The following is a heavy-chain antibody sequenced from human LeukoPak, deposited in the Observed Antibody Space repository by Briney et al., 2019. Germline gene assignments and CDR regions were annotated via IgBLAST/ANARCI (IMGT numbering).Heavy chain of an antibody. V-gene: IGHV4-28*01. CDR1: GYSISTSNW. CDR3: ARYDILTGLQGGFFDY. J-gene: IGHJ4*02. CDR2: IYYTGST. D-gene: IGHD3-9*01. Sequence: SETLSLTCAVSGYSISTSNWWGWIRQSPGKGLEWIGYIYYTGSTYYNPSLKSRVTMSVDTSKNQFSLKLNSVTAVDTAVYYCARYDILTGLQGGFFDYWGQGTLVTVSS.